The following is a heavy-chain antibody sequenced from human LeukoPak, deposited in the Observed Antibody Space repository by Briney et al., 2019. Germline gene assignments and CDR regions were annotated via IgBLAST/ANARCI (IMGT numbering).Heavy chain of an antibody. CDR2: ISSSGSTI. CDR3: ATLYYDFWSGWFDP. V-gene: IGHV3-48*03. J-gene: IGHJ5*02. D-gene: IGHD3-3*01. Sequence: GGSLRLSCAASGFTFSSYEMSWVRQAPGKGLEWVSYISSSGSTIYYADSVKGRFTISRDNAKNSLYLQMNSLRAEDTAVYYCATLYYDFWSGWFDPWGQGTLVTVSS. CDR1: GFTFSSYE.